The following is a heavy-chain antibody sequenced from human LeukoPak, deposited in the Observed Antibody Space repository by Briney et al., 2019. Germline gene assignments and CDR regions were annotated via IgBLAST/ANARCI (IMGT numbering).Heavy chain of an antibody. D-gene: IGHD3-10*01. Sequence: ASVKVSCKASGYTFTGYYMHWVRQAPGQGLEWMGWIIPNSGGTNYAQKFQGRVTMTRDTSISTAYMELSRLRSDDTAVYYCARDYYGSGSYYWTGGQFDYWGQGTLVTVSS. V-gene: IGHV1-2*02. CDR3: ARDYYGSGSYYWTGGQFDY. J-gene: IGHJ4*02. CDR2: IIPNSGGT. CDR1: GYTFTGYY.